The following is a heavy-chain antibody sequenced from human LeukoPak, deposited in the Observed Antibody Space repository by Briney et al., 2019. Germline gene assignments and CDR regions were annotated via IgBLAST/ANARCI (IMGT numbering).Heavy chain of an antibody. V-gene: IGHV4-30-4*01. Sequence: SETLSLTCTVSGGSISSGDYYWSWIRQPPGKGLEWIGYIYYSGSTYYNPSLKSRVTISVDTSKNQFSLKLSSVTAADTAVYYCARGVGFSDDVVVVAATRRFDYWGQGTLVTVSS. J-gene: IGHJ4*02. CDR2: IYYSGST. CDR1: GGSISSGDYY. D-gene: IGHD2-15*01. CDR3: ARGVGFSDDVVVVAATRRFDY.